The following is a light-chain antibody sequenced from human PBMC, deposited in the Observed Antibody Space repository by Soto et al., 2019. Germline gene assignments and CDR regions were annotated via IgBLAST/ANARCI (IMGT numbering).Light chain of an antibody. J-gene: IGLJ2*01. V-gene: IGLV2-8*01. CDR1: SSDVGGYNS. CDR2: EVN. CDR3: SSYAGSKNLV. Sequence: QLVLTQPPSASGSPGQSVTISCTGTSSDVGGYNSVSWYQQHPGKAPKLMIYEVNKRPSGVPDRFSASKSDSTASLTVSGLQAEDEAHYYCSSYAGSKNLVFGGGTQLTVL.